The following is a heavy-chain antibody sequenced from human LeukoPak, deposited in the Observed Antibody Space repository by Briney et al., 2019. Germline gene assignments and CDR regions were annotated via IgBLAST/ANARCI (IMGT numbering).Heavy chain of an antibody. D-gene: IGHD3-10*01. CDR2: ISYDGSNK. J-gene: IGHJ4*02. CDR3: AKDLLRFGELLWRGGVDY. CDR1: GFTFSSYG. V-gene: IGHV3-30*18. Sequence: GGSLRLSCAASGFTFSSYGMHWVRQAQGKGLEWVAVISYDGSNKYYADSVKGRFTISRDNSKNTLYLQMNSLRAEDTAVYYCAKDLLRFGELLWRGGVDYWGQGTLVTVSS.